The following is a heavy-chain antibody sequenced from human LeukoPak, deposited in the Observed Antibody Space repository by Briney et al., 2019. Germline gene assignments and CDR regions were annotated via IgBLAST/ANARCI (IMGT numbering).Heavy chain of an antibody. V-gene: IGHV4-59*01. CDR1: GGSISSYY. Sequence: SETLSLTCTVSGGSISSYYWSWIRQPPGKGLEWIGYIYYSGSTNYNPSLKSRVTISVDTSKNQFFLKLSSVTAADTAVYYCARGSYGSGSYLGLNWFDPWGQGTLVTVSS. J-gene: IGHJ5*02. D-gene: IGHD3-10*01. CDR3: ARGSYGSGSYLGLNWFDP. CDR2: IYYSGST.